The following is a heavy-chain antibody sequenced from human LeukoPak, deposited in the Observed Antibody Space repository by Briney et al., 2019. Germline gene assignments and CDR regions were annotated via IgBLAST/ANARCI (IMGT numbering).Heavy chain of an antibody. Sequence: SETLSLTCTVSGGSISNGTYYWSWIRQPAGKALEWIGRIYKSGSTNYNPLFKSRVTISIDTSKNQFSLRLNSVTAADTAVYYCTRVAVGYSYGQQNWFDPWGQGTLVTVSS. CDR1: GGSISNGTYY. D-gene: IGHD5-18*01. CDR3: TRVAVGYSYGQQNWFDP. CDR2: IYKSGST. J-gene: IGHJ5*02. V-gene: IGHV4-61*02.